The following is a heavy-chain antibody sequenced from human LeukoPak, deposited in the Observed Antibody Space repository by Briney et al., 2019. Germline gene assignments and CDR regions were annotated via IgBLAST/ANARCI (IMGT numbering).Heavy chain of an antibody. Sequence: GGSLRLSCAASGFTFSSYWMHWVRQAPGKGLVWVSRINSDGSSTSYVDSVKGRFTISRDNAKNSLYLQMNSLRAEDTAVYYCARDSTGGAPLPYYDYVWGSYRFRKTYYFDYWGQGTLVTVSS. CDR3: ARDSTGGAPLPYYDYVWGSYRFRKTYYFDY. CDR1: GFTFSSYW. D-gene: IGHD3-16*02. CDR2: INSDGSST. J-gene: IGHJ4*02. V-gene: IGHV3-74*01.